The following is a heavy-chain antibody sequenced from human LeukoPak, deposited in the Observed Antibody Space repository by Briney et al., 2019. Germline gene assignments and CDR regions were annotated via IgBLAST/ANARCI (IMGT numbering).Heavy chain of an antibody. J-gene: IGHJ4*02. CDR1: GFTFSSYG. CDR2: ISYDRSNK. V-gene: IGHV3-30*18. CDR3: AKPKNGVYGDYIDY. D-gene: IGHD4-17*01. Sequence: GRSLRLSCAASGFTFSSYGMHWVRQAPGKGLEWVAVISYDRSNKYYADSVKGRFTISRDNSKNTLYLQMNSLRAEDTAVYYCAKPKNGVYGDYIDYWGQGTLVTVSS.